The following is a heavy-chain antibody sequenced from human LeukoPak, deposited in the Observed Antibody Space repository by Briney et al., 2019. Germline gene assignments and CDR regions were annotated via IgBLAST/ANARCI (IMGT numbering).Heavy chain of an antibody. CDR3: ARGGRPPSITIFGVVIIPGDNWFDP. CDR2: INHSGST. Sequence: SETLSLTCAVYGGSFSGYYWSWIRQPPGKGLEWIGEINHSGSTNYNPSLKSRVTISVDTSKNQFSLKLGSVTAADTAVYYCARGGRPPSITIFGVVIIPGDNWFDPWGQGTLVTVSS. V-gene: IGHV4-34*01. J-gene: IGHJ5*02. CDR1: GGSFSGYY. D-gene: IGHD3-3*01.